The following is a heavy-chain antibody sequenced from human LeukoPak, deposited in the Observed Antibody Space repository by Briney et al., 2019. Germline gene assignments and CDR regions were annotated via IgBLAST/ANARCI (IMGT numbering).Heavy chain of an antibody. D-gene: IGHD3-3*01. J-gene: IGHJ4*02. CDR2: IYYSGST. CDR1: GGSISSGDYY. V-gene: IGHV4-30-4*08. CDR3: ARHGGGRYYDFWSGYQDY. Sequence: SQTLSLTCTVSGGSISSGDYYWSWIRQPPGKGLEWIGYIYYSGSTYYNPSLKSRVTISVDTSKNQFSLKLSSVTAADTAVYYCARHGGGRYYDFWSGYQDYWGQGTLVTVSS.